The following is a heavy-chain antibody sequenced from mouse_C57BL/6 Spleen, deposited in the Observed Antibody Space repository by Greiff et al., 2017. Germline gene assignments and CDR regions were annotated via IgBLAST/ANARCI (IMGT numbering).Heavy chain of an antibody. CDR3: ARGGGTTVDYYFDY. J-gene: IGHJ2*01. Sequence: EVKLVESEGGLVQPGSSMKLSCTASGFTFSDYYMAWVRQVPEKGLEWVANINYDGSSTYYLDSLKSRFIISRDNAKNILYLQMSSLKSEDTATYYCARGGGTTVDYYFDYWGQGTTLTVSS. CDR2: INYDGSST. V-gene: IGHV5-16*01. CDR1: GFTFSDYY. D-gene: IGHD1-1*01.